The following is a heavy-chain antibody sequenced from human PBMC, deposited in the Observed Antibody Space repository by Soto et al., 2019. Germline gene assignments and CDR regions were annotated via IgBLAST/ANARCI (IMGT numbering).Heavy chain of an antibody. J-gene: IGHJ5*02. V-gene: IGHV4-34*01. Sequence: QVQLQQWGAGLLKPSETLSLTCAVYGGSFSGYYWSWIRQPPGKGLEWIGEINHSGSTNYNPSLKIRLTISVDTSKNQFSLELSSVTAADTAVYYCASGGNHNWFDPWGQGTLVTVSS. CDR3: ASGGNHNWFDP. CDR1: GGSFSGYY. D-gene: IGHD2-15*01. CDR2: INHSGST.